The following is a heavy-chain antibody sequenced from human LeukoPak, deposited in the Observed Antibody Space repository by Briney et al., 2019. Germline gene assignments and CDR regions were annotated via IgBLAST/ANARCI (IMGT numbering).Heavy chain of an antibody. V-gene: IGHV3-7*03. CDR2: IKQDGSEK. Sequence: GGSLRLSCAASGFSFSDYWMSWVRQAPGKRLEWVANIKQDGSEKYYVDSVKGRFTISRDNAKNSLYLQMNSLRAEDTAVYYCARGDTAMFPDFDSWGQGTLVTVSS. CDR1: GFSFSDYW. D-gene: IGHD5-18*01. J-gene: IGHJ4*02. CDR3: ARGDTAMFPDFDS.